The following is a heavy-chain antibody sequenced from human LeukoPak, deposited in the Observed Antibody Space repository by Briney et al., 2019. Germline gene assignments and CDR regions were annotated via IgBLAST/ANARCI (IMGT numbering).Heavy chain of an antibody. CDR3: ARDGYYYDSSGYTEYYFDY. CDR1: GGTFSSYA. Sequence: ASVXVSCKASGGTFSSYAISWVRQAPGQGLEWMGGIIPIFGTANYAQKFQGRVTITADESTSTAYMELSSLRSEDTAVYYCARDGYYYDSSGYTEYYFDYWGQGTLVTVSS. J-gene: IGHJ4*02. CDR2: IIPIFGTA. D-gene: IGHD3-22*01. V-gene: IGHV1-69*13.